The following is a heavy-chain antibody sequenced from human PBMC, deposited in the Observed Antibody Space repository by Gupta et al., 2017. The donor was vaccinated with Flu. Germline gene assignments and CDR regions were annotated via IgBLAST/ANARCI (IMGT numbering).Heavy chain of an antibody. CDR3: ARSCPDDVQPPQRGCYYMDV. Sequence: GLEWIGYIFHTGSTYYNPSLKSRVTMSVDKAKNEFSLEMSSVTAADSAVYFCARSCPDDVQPPQRGCYYMDVWGKGTTVTVSS. CDR2: IFHTGST. V-gene: IGHV4-30-2*01. J-gene: IGHJ6*03. D-gene: IGHD2-2*01.